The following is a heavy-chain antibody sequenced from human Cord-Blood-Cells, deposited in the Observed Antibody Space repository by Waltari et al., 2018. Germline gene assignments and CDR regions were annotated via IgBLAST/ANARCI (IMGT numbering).Heavy chain of an antibody. V-gene: IGHV4-39*01. CDR2: IYYSGST. Sequence: QLQLQESGPGLVKPSETLSLTCTVSGGSISSSSYYWGWIRQPPGKGLEWIGRIYYSGSTYYNPYLKARVTISGDTSKNQVSLKLSAVTAADTAVYYCARPHSSSDAFDIWGQGTMVTVSS. CDR1: GGSISSSSYY. J-gene: IGHJ3*02. D-gene: IGHD6-6*01. CDR3: ARPHSSSDAFDI.